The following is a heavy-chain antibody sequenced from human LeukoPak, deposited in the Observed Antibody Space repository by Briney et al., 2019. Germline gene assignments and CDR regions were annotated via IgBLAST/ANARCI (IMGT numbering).Heavy chain of an antibody. V-gene: IGHV1-18*01. D-gene: IGHD2-2*01. CDR2: ISAYNGNT. CDR3: AREVLSDIVVVPAAAYFDY. J-gene: IGHJ4*02. CDR1: GYTFTSYG. Sequence: ASVKVSCKASGYTFTSYGISWVRQAPGQGLEWMGWISAYNGNTNYAQKLQGRVTMTTDTSTSTAYMELRSLRSDDTAVYYCAREVLSDIVVVPAAAYFDYWGQGTLVTVSS.